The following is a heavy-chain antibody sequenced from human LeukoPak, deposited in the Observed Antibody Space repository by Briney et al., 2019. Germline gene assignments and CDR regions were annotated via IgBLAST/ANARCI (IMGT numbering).Heavy chain of an antibody. CDR3: ARALGSSWSVNWFDP. Sequence: SETLSLTCTVSGGSISNYYWSWIRQPPGKGLEWIGYIYYSGSTNYNPSLKSRVTISVDTSKNQFSLKLSPVTAADTAVYYCARALGSSWSVNWFDPWGQRTLVTVSS. D-gene: IGHD6-13*01. V-gene: IGHV4-59*01. CDR1: GGSISNYY. J-gene: IGHJ5*02. CDR2: IYYSGST.